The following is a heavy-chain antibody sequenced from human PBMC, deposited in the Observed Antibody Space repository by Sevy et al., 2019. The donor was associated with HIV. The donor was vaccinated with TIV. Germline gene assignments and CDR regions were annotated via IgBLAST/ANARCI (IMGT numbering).Heavy chain of an antibody. D-gene: IGHD3-22*01. V-gene: IGHV3-33*01. CDR3: ARGGYYYDNAAYYALDS. Sequence: GGSLRLSCAATGFTFSNYAMHWVRQTPGKGLEWVAIIWYDGRFESHWDSVKGRFTISRDNSKNTLYLQMNNVRVEDTAVHYCARGGYYYDNAAYYALDSWGQGTLVTVSS. CDR1: GFTFSNYA. CDR2: IWYDGRFE. J-gene: IGHJ4*02.